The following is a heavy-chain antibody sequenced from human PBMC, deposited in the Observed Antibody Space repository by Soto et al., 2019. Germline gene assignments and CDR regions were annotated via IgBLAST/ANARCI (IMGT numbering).Heavy chain of an antibody. Sequence: EVQLVESGGGLVQPGGSLRLSCAASGFTLSGRSMHWVRQAPGKGLVWVSGIDNAGTDSTYADSVKGRFTSSRDNAKIMLYLQMNTLRVEDTAVYYCPRGWFGPDVWGKGTTVTVSS. CDR3: PRGWFGPDV. CDR2: IDNAGTDS. CDR1: GFTLSGRS. J-gene: IGHJ6*04. D-gene: IGHD3-10*01. V-gene: IGHV3-74*01.